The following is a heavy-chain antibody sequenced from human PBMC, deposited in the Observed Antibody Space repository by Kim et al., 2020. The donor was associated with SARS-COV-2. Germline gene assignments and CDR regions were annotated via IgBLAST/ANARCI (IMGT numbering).Heavy chain of an antibody. D-gene: IGHD3-16*02. CDR3: ARYRLPKLDAFDI. Sequence: GGSLRLSCAASGFTVSSNYMSWVRQAPGKGLEWVSVIYSGGSTYYADSVKGRFTISRDNSKNTLYLQMNSLRAEDTAVYYCARYRLPKLDAFDIWGQGTMVTVSS. J-gene: IGHJ3*02. CDR2: IYSGGST. V-gene: IGHV3-53*01. CDR1: GFTVSSNY.